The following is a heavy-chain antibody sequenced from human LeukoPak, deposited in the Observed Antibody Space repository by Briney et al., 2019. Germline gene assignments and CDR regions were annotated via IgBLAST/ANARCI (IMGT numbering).Heavy chain of an antibody. CDR2: IYSGGST. J-gene: IGHJ4*02. CDR1: GFTVSSNY. Sequence: PGGSLRLSCAASGFTVSSNYMSWVRQAPGKGLEWVSVIYSGGSTYYADSMKGRFTISRDNSKNTLYLQMNSLRAEDTAVYYCARAPPDSAIDYWGQGTLVTVSS. CDR3: ARAPPDSAIDY. V-gene: IGHV3-53*01. D-gene: IGHD6-25*01.